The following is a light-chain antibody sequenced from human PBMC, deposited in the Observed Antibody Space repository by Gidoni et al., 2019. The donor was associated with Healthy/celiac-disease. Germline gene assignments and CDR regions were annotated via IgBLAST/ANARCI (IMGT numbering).Light chain of an antibody. Sequence: IVLTQSPATLSLSPWERATLSCRASQSVSSYLAWYQQKPGQAPSLLIYDASNRATGIPARFSGSGSGTDFTLTISSLEPEDFAVYYCQQRSNWHPTLTFGGGTKVEIK. V-gene: IGKV3-11*01. CDR2: DAS. CDR3: QQRSNWHPTLT. CDR1: QSVSSY. J-gene: IGKJ4*01.